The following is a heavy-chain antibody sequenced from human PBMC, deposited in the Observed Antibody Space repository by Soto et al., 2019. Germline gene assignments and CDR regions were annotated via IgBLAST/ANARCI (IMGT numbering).Heavy chain of an antibody. V-gene: IGHV4-31*03. D-gene: IGHD3-10*01. CDR3: ARGFYGSGGPDL. Sequence: SETLSLTCTISGGSFSSGGFYWGWIRQCPGKGLEWIGHIFNTATTRYNPPLGSRLSMSIDTSANLFSMRLSSVTATDTAIYYCARGFYGSGGPDLWGRGTLVTVSS. CDR1: GGSFSSGGFY. J-gene: IGHJ5*02. CDR2: IFNTATT.